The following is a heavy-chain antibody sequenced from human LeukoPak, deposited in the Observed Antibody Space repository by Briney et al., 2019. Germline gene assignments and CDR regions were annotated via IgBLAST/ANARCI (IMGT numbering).Heavy chain of an antibody. CDR3: TTVGYGSGSSSFGDYFDY. Sequence: PGGSLRLSCAASGFTFSNARMSWVRQAPGKGLDYIGRIKSKTDGGTTDYAAPVKVRFTISRDDSKNTLYLQMNSLKSEDTAVYYCTTVGYGSGSSSFGDYFDYWGQGTLVTVSS. V-gene: IGHV3-15*01. J-gene: IGHJ4*02. D-gene: IGHD3-10*01. CDR2: IKSKTDGGTT. CDR1: GFTFSNAR.